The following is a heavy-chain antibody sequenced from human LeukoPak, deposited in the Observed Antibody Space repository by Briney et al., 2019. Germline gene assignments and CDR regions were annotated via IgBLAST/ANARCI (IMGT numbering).Heavy chain of an antibody. CDR1: GYTFTGYY. Sequence: ASVKVSCKASGYTFTGYYMHWVRQAPGQGLEWMGWINPNSGGTNYAQKFQGRVTMTRDTSISAAYMELSRLRSDDTAVYYCARTYCSSTSCPPPDYWGQGTLVTVSS. CDR2: INPNSGGT. D-gene: IGHD2-2*01. V-gene: IGHV1-2*02. CDR3: ARTYCSSTSCPPPDY. J-gene: IGHJ4*02.